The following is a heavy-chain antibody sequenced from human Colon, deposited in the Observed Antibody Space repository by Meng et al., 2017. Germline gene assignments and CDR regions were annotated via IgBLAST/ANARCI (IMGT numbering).Heavy chain of an antibody. CDR1: GDSVSSNTAA. CDR2: TYYRSKWYN. V-gene: IGHV6-1*01. Sequence: QVQLQQSGPGLVKPSQTLSLTCVISGDSVSSNTAAWNWIRQSPSRSLEWLGRTYYRSKWYNEYAVSVKSRMTFNADTSKNQVSLQVNSVTPEDTAVYYCARDHGYSYGLPLDYWGQGILVTVSS. CDR3: ARDHGYSYGLPLDY. D-gene: IGHD5-18*01. J-gene: IGHJ4*02.